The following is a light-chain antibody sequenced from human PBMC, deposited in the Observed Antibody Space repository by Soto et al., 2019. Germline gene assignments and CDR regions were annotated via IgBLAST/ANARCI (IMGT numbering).Light chain of an antibody. CDR2: EVG. Sequence: QSALTQPASVSGSAGQSITISCSGTSSDVGGYNYVSWYQQHPGKAPQVMIYEVGNRPSGVSNRVSGSKSGSTASLTISWLQAEAEVDYYCHSSTSRSTYVFGSGSKVTVL. J-gene: IGLJ1*01. CDR3: HSSTSRSTYV. CDR1: SSDVGGYNY. V-gene: IGLV2-14*01.